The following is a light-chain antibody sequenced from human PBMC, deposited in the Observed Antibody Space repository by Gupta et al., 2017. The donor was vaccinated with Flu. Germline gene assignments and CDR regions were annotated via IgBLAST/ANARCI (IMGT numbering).Light chain of an antibody. CDR2: EVR. CDR3: SSVTITSNWV. CDR1: SSDVGGYNY. Sequence: SALTQPASVSGSPGQSITISCTGTSSDVGGYNYVYWSHQYPGNAPKLMIYEVRNRTAGGSNRFSGSKAANTASLTIYGLQDEDEANYYCSSVTITSNWVFGGGTKLTVL. V-gene: IGLV2-14*01. J-gene: IGLJ3*02.